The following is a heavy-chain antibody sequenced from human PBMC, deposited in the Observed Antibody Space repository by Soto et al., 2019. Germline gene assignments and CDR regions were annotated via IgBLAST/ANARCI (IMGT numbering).Heavy chain of an antibody. V-gene: IGHV3-9*01. Sequence: GGSLRLSCAASGFTFDDYAMHWVRQAPGKGLEWVSGISWNSDSIGYADSVKGRFTISRDNAKNSLYLQMNSLRAEDTALYFCAKDNSNYVKYYFDYWGQGTLVTVSS. J-gene: IGHJ4*02. CDR3: AKDNSNYVKYYFDY. CDR1: GFTFDDYA. CDR2: ISWNSDSI. D-gene: IGHD4-4*01.